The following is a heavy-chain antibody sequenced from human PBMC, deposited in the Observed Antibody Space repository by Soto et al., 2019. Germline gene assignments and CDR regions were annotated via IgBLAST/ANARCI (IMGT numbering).Heavy chain of an antibody. J-gene: IGHJ3*02. D-gene: IGHD3-22*01. CDR1: GFTFSSYA. CDR3: AKDAYYYDSSGYDAFDI. V-gene: IGHV3-23*01. Sequence: EVQLLESGGGLVQPGGSLRLSCAASGFTFSSYAMRWVRQAPGKGLEWVSAISGSGGSTYYADSVKGRFTISRDNSKNTLYLQMNSLRAEDTAVYYCAKDAYYYDSSGYDAFDIWGQGTMVTVSS. CDR2: ISGSGGST.